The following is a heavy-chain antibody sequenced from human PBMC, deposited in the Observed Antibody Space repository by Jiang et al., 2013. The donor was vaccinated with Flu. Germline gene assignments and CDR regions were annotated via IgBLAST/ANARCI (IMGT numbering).Heavy chain of an antibody. D-gene: IGHD5-12*01. CDR2: ISVHNDNT. Sequence: SGAEVKKPGASVKVSCRASGYTFPSYGISWVRQAPGQGLEWMGWISVHNDNTHYTQHLQGRVTMTTDTSTSTAYMELRSLRSDDTAVYYCARDRPYLVASIPNYYFGMDVWGQGTTVTVSS. V-gene: IGHV1-18*01. CDR1: GYTFPSYG. J-gene: IGHJ6*02. CDR3: ARDRPYLVASIPNYYFGMDV.